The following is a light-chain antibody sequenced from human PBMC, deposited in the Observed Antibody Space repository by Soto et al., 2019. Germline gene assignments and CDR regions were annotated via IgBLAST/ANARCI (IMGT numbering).Light chain of an antibody. CDR2: AAS. J-gene: IGKJ2*01. CDR1: QSISNF. Sequence: DIQMAQSPSSLSASVGDRVTITCRASQSISNFVNWYPQRPGKAPQLLIYAASALQSGVPSRFSGSGSGTEFSLTISGHQSEDFGTYYCQQSFGLFRTFGQGTKLDIK. CDR3: QQSFGLFRT. V-gene: IGKV1-39*01.